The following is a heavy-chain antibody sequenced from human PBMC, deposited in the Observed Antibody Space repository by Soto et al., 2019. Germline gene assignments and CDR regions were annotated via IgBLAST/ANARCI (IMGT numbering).Heavy chain of an antibody. V-gene: IGHV3-30-3*01. CDR1: DFAFRSYA. CDR2: ISYDGGRE. J-gene: IGHJ4*02. CDR3: ARGFGRSTETFPDQ. Sequence: QVQLVESGGGVVQPGKSLRLSCAASDFAFRSYAMTWVRQTPGKGLEWVAVISYDGGREFYADSVRGRFTISRDNSNNTLYLHLKSLRPDDTAMYFCARGFGRSTETFPDQWGQGTLVIVSS. D-gene: IGHD3-16*01.